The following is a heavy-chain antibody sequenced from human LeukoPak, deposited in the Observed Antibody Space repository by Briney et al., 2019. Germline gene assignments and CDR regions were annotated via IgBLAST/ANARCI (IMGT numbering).Heavy chain of an antibody. CDR2: ISGSGGST. CDR3: ASARADYGDAFDY. CDR1: GFTFSSHA. J-gene: IGHJ4*02. Sequence: PGGSLRLXCAASGFTFSSHAMSWVRQAPGKGLEWVSSISGSGGSTYHADSVKGRFSISRDNSKNTLHLQLNSLRAEDTAVYYCASARADYGDAFDYWGQGTLVTVSS. D-gene: IGHD4-17*01. V-gene: IGHV3-23*01.